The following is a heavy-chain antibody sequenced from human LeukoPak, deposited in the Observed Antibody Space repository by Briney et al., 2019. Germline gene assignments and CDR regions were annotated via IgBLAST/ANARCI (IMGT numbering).Heavy chain of an antibody. CDR1: GGSISSSNFY. V-gene: IGHV4-39*07. J-gene: IGHJ4*02. CDR3: ARTLWFGEFPTDY. Sequence: SETLSLTCTVSGGSISSSNFYWGWIRQPPGKGLEWIGSIYYSGSTYYNPSLKSRVTISVDTSKNQFSLKLSSVTAADTAVYYCARTLWFGEFPTDYWGQGTLVTVSS. D-gene: IGHD3-10*01. CDR2: IYYSGST.